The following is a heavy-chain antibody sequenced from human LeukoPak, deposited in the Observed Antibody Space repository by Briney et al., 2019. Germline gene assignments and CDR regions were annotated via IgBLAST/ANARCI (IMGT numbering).Heavy chain of an antibody. Sequence: GGSLTLSCEASGFIFGSYAMSWVRQAPGKGLEWVSGISGSGGSTYYANSVQGRLTISRDNSKNTLYLQMNSRGPEDTARYYCAKDFYGNLYYFDFWGQGTKVTVPS. V-gene: IGHV3-23*01. J-gene: IGHJ4*02. D-gene: IGHD4-11*01. CDR3: AKDFYGNLYYFDF. CDR1: GFIFGSYA. CDR2: ISGSGGST.